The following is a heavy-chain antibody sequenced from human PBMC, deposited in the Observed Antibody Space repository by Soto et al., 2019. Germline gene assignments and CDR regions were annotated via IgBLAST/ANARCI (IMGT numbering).Heavy chain of an antibody. CDR1: GYTFTSYG. CDR2: ITANNVNT. D-gene: IGHD3-22*01. V-gene: IGHV1-18*01. J-gene: IGHJ4*02. Sequence: QVQLVQSGPEVKKPGASVKVSCKTSGYTFTSYGISWVRQAPGQGLEWMGWITANNVNTNYAQKFQGRVTMTTDTSTATAYMELRSLRSDDTSVYYCARDMGGYYFEPQDYWGQGTLVTVSS. CDR3: ARDMGGYYFEPQDY.